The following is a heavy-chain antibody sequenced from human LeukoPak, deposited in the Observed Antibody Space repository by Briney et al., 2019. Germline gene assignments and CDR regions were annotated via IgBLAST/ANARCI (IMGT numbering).Heavy chain of an antibody. J-gene: IGHJ4*02. CDR3: ARASPRVTIFGVVGLSGVDY. D-gene: IGHD3-3*01. CDR1: GYTFTSYD. CDR2: MNPNSGNT. Sequence: GASVKVSCKASGYTFTSYDINWVRQATGQGLEWMGWMNPNSGNTGYAQKIQGRVTMTRNTSISTAYMELSSLRSEDTAVYYCARASPRVTIFGVVGLSGVDYWGQGTQVTVSS. V-gene: IGHV1-8*01.